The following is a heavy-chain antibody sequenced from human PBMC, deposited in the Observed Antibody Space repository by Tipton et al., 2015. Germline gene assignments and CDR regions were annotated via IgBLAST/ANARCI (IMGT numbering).Heavy chain of an antibody. CDR1: GDSISSDY. Sequence: TLSLTCTVSGDSISSDYWSWIRQPPGKGLEWIGYIYYNVSTKYNPSLKSRVTISVGTSKIQFSLELNSVTAADTAMYYCARVRDYDFWSGTSYYFDHWGQGTLVTVS. V-gene: IGHV4-59*01. J-gene: IGHJ4*02. CDR3: ARVRDYDFWSGTSYYFDH. CDR2: IYYNVST. D-gene: IGHD3-3*01.